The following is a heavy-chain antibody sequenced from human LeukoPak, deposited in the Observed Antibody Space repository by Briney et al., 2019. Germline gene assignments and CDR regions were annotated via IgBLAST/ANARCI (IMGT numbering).Heavy chain of an antibody. Sequence: GGSLTLSRASCVFTFSSYAMSWVRQARGKGLEWVSDISYSGGSTYYADSVKGRFTIYREKSKKTLYLQMKGLRAEGTAVYYCAKKWEDRSSTSCPWGSWGQGDLCTVSP. CDR2: ISYSGGST. CDR3: AKKWEDRSSTSCPWGS. D-gene: IGHD2-2*01. J-gene: IGHJ5*02. CDR1: VFTFSSYA. V-gene: IGHV3-23*01.